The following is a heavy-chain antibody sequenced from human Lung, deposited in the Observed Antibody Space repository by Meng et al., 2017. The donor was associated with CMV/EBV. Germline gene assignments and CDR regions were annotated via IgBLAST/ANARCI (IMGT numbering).Heavy chain of an antibody. Sequence: SXTXSLXCAAYGGTFSGYYWSWIRQPPGKGLEWIGEINHSGSTNYNPSLKSRVTTSVDTSKKQFPLKLSSVTAADTAVYYCARGAWNYVGVFDYWGQGALVTVSS. D-gene: IGHD1-7*01. CDR3: ARGAWNYVGVFDY. J-gene: IGHJ4*02. CDR1: GGTFSGYY. V-gene: IGHV4-34*01. CDR2: INHSGST.